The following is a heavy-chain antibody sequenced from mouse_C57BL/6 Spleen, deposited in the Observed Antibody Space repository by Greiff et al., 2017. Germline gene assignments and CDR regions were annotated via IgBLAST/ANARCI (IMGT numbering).Heavy chain of an antibody. D-gene: IGHD2-10*02. CDR2: ILPGSGST. CDR1: GFTFTGYW. Sequence: VQLKESGAELMKPGASVKLSCKATGFTFTGYWIEWVKQRPGHGLEWIGEILPGSGSTNYNEKFKGKATFTADTSSNTAYMQLSSPTTEDSAIYNCARGEYVVDWFAYWGQGTLVTVSA. CDR3: ARGEYVVDWFAY. V-gene: IGHV1-9*01. J-gene: IGHJ3*01.